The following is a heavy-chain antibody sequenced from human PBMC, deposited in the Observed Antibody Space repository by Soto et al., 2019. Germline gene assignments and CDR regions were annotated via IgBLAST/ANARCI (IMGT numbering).Heavy chain of an antibody. CDR3: ARLGHVYYYDSSGYREYFQH. CDR1: GGSISSGGYY. V-gene: IGHV4-61*08. CDR2: IYYSGST. D-gene: IGHD3-22*01. J-gene: IGHJ1*01. Sequence: PSETLSLTCTVSGGSISSGGYYWSWIRQHPGKGLEWIGNIYYSGSTTYNPSLRSRVTISVDTSKNQFSLKLSSVTAADTAVYYCARLGHVYYYDSSGYREYFQHWGQGTLVTVSS.